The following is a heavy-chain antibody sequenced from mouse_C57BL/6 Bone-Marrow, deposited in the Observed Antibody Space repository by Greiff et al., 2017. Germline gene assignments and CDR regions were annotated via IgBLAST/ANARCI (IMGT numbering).Heavy chain of an antibody. CDR1: GYAFSSYW. J-gene: IGHJ3*01. Sequence: VMLVESGAELVKPGASVKISCKASGYAFSSYWMNWVKQRPGKGLEWIGQIYPGDGDTNYNGKFKGKATLTADKSSSTAYMQLSSLTSEDSAVYFCARWGRETWFAYWGQGTLVTVSA. CDR3: ARWGRETWFAY. CDR2: IYPGDGDT. V-gene: IGHV1-80*01.